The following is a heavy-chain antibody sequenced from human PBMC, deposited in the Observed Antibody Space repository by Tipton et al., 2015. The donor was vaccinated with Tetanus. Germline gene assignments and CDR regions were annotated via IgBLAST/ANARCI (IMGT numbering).Heavy chain of an antibody. J-gene: IGHJ4*02. CDR2: IYTSGST. Sequence: TLSLTCTVSGGSISSNYWSWIRRPAGKGLEWIGRIYTSGSTNYNPSLKSRVTMSLDTSKNQFSLKLSSVTAADTAVYYCARVYCSGGSCYDGWGDWGQGTLVTVSS. D-gene: IGHD2-15*01. V-gene: IGHV4-4*07. CDR3: ARVYCSGGSCYDGWGD. CDR1: GGSISSNY.